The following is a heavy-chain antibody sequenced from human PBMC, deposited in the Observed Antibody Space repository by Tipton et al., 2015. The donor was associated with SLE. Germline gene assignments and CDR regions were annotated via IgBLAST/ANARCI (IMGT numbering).Heavy chain of an antibody. V-gene: IGHV3-23*01. CDR1: GFTFSSYA. CDR3: ARGEYYYDSSGYPMDV. CDR2: INGRGGKA. J-gene: IGHJ6*02. D-gene: IGHD3-22*01. Sequence: SLRLSCAASGFTFSSYAMSWVRQAPGKGLDWVSAINGRGGKAYLADSVKGRFTISRDNSRNTLYLQMNSLRAEDTAVYYCARGEYYYDSSGYPMDVWGQGTTVTVSS.